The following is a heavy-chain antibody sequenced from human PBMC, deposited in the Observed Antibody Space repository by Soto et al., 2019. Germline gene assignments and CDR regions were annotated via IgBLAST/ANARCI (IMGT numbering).Heavy chain of an antibody. CDR3: ARGGQICSTASGNSSSGDACDV. CDR1: GYTFSDYD. D-gene: IGHD2-15*01. V-gene: IGHV1-2*02. Sequence: QVQLVQSGAEVKKPGASMKVSCKASGYTFSDYDMHWVRQAPGQGLECMGWVSANNGATNYAQKFKDRVTMTRDAYTTKAYLGLSRTRSDDTTAYYWARGGQICSTASGNSSSGDACDVWGQVTTFAVPS. J-gene: IGHJ3*01. CDR2: VSANNGAT.